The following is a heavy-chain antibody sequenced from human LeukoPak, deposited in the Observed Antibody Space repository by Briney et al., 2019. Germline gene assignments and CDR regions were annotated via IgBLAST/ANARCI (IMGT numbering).Heavy chain of an antibody. CDR3: ASIIVGARGAGNDAFDI. V-gene: IGHV4-34*01. CDR1: GGSFSGYY. J-gene: IGHJ3*02. CDR2: INHSGST. Sequence: SETLSLTCAVYGGSFSGYYWSWIRQPPGKGLEWLGEINHSGSTNYNPSLKSRVTISVDTSKNQFSLKLSSVTAADTAVYYCASIIVGARGAGNDAFDIWGQGTMVTVSS. D-gene: IGHD1-26*01.